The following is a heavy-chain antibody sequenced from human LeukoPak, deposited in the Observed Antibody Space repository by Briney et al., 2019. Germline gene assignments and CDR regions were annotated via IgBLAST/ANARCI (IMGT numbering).Heavy chain of an antibody. CDR3: AKDARAVAGSFNY. D-gene: IGHD6-19*01. CDR2: IIGSVVST. V-gene: IGHV3-23*01. Sequence: AIIGSVVSTYYPDSVKGRFTISRDNSKNTLYLQMNSLRAEDTAVYYCAKDARAVAGSFNYWGQGTLVTVSS. J-gene: IGHJ4*02.